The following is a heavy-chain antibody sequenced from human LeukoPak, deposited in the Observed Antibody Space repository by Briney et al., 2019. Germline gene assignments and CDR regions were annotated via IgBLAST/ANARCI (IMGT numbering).Heavy chain of an antibody. Sequence: PSETLSLTCTVSGASISGGTYYWGWIRQPPGKGLEWIGSIYYTGSTYDNPSLKSRVTISVDTSKNQFSLKLSSVTAADTAVYYCARRGGSGRAFDYWGQGTLVTVSS. V-gene: IGHV4-39*01. CDR1: GASISGGTYY. J-gene: IGHJ4*02. D-gene: IGHD1-26*01. CDR3: ARRGGSGRAFDY. CDR2: IYYTGST.